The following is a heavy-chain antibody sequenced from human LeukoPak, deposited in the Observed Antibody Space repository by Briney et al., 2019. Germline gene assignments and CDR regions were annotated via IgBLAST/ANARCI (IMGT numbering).Heavy chain of an antibody. CDR3: AKGDSSGWPYDAFDI. CDR1: GFTLDDYA. V-gene: IGHV3-9*03. Sequence: GGSLRLSCAASGFTLDDYAMHWVRQAPGKGLEWVSGISWNSGSIGYADSVKGRFTISRDNAKNSLYLQMNSLRAEDMALYYCAKGDSSGWPYDAFDIWGQGTMVTVSS. D-gene: IGHD6-19*01. J-gene: IGHJ3*02. CDR2: ISWNSGSI.